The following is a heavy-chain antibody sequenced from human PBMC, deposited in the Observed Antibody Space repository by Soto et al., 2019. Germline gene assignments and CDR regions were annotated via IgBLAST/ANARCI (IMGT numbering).Heavy chain of an antibody. J-gene: IGHJ6*02. CDR3: ARDLHYPSYNGILTGPSYGVDV. Sequence: GGSLRLSCAASGFTFSSYAMSWVRQAPGKGLEWVSSIRGRGGSKHYAESVKGRFTFSRDNSKNMLFLEMNSLRAEDTAEYYCARDLHYPSYNGILTGPSYGVDVWGQGTTVTVSS. CDR1: GFTFSSYA. V-gene: IGHV3-23*01. D-gene: IGHD3-9*01. CDR2: IRGRGGSK.